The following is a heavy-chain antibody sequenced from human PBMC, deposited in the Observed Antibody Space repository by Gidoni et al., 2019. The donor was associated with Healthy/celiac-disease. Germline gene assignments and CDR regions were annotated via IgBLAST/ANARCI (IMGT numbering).Heavy chain of an antibody. Sequence: QVQLQQWGAGLLKPSETLSLTCAVYGGSFSGYYWSWIRQPPGKGLEWIGEISHSGSTNYNPSLKSRVTISVDTSKNQFSLKLSSVTAADTAVYYCARGNSRTYYYGSGSYFSGPRGRLFDYWGQGTLVTVSS. D-gene: IGHD3-10*01. CDR3: ARGNSRTYYYGSGSYFSGPRGRLFDY. CDR2: ISHSGST. J-gene: IGHJ4*02. V-gene: IGHV4-34*01. CDR1: GGSFSGYY.